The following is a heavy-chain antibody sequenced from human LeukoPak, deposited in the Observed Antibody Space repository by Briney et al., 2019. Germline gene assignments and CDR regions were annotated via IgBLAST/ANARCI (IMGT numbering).Heavy chain of an antibody. Sequence: GGSLRLSCTASGFTLNFYDMNWVRQAPGKGLEWVSYISSSSTYMYYADSVKGRFTISRDKVKNSLYLQMNSLRAGDTAVYYCARDPANCSGGTCYSSDSDYWGQGTLVTVAS. CDR3: ARDPANCSGGTCYSSDSDY. D-gene: IGHD2-15*01. CDR2: ISSSSTYM. J-gene: IGHJ4*02. V-gene: IGHV3-21*01. CDR1: GFTLNFYD.